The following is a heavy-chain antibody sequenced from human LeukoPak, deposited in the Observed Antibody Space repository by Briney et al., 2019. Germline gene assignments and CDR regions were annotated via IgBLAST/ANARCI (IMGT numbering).Heavy chain of an antibody. J-gene: IGHJ4*02. Sequence: AGGSLRLSCAASGFTFSGSAMHWVRQASGKGLEWVGRIRSKANNYATSYAASLKGRFTISRDDSKNTAYLQMNSLKTEDTAVYYCTTSYSDYVWGSCRHWGQGTLVTVSS. V-gene: IGHV3-73*01. CDR2: IRSKANNYAT. D-gene: IGHD3-16*02. CDR3: TTSYSDYVWGSCRH. CDR1: GFTFSGSA.